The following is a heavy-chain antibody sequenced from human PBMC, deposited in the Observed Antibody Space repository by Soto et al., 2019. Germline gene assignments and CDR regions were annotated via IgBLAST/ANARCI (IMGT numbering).Heavy chain of an antibody. Sequence: SETLSLTCTASGGSISSNYWTWIRQPPGKGLEWIGYVYNSGSTNYNPSLKSRVTISEDTSKSQFSLKVNSMTAADTAVYYCARYRREAVAGYTLDNWGQGILVNVSS. CDR3: ARYRREAVAGYTLDN. V-gene: IGHV4-59*01. J-gene: IGHJ4*02. CDR2: VYNSGST. D-gene: IGHD6-13*01. CDR1: GGSISSNY.